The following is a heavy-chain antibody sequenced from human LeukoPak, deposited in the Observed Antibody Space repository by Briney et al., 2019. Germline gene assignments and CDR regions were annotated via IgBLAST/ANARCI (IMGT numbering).Heavy chain of an antibody. CDR3: ARHGGGYCHTTSCYLYDP. D-gene: IGHD2-2*01. J-gene: IGHJ5*02. CDR1: RNSFTTYR. CDR2: IYPGGSEN. V-gene: IGHV5-51*01. Sequence: SLMICCNASRNSFTTYRNGWVREMPRKVLELMGTIYPGGSENKYNQFFQGQVTISAAKSISTAYLQWSSLKDLDTAMYYCARHGGGYCHTTSCYLYDPWGQGTLVTVSS.